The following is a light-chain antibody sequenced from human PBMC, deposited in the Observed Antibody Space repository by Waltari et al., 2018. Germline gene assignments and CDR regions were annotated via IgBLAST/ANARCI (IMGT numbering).Light chain of an antibody. Sequence: QSVLTQPPSASGTPGQRVTISCSGTSSNVRSNTVNWYPQPPGTAPNLLIYSNNQRPSGVPDRFSVSKSGTSASLAISGLQSEDEADYYCATWDDSLNAYVFGTGTKVTVL. J-gene: IGLJ1*01. CDR2: SNN. V-gene: IGLV1-44*01. CDR3: ATWDDSLNAYV. CDR1: SSNVRSNT.